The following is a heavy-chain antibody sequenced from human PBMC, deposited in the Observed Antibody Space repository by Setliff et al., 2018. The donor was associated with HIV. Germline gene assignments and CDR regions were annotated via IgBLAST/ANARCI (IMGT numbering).Heavy chain of an antibody. CDR2: ISSSGAYI. D-gene: IGHD3-22*01. CDR1: GFSFSNYS. V-gene: IGHV3-21*01. J-gene: IGHJ4*02. Sequence: GGSLRLSCAASGFSFSNYSMNWVRQAPGKGLEWVSSISSSGAYIYYADSVKGRLTISRDNAKNSLYLQLNSLRAEDTAVFYCARHYYTDPFDYWGQGTLVTVSS. CDR3: ARHYYTDPFDY.